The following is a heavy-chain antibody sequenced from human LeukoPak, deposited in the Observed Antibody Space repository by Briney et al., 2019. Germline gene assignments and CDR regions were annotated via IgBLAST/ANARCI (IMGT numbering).Heavy chain of an antibody. CDR3: ARDRRGGYDWSFDY. J-gene: IGHJ4*02. CDR2: VWYDGRHK. Sequence: GGSLGLSCAASGFTFTSYGMHWVRQAPGKGLEWVAVVWYDGRHKYYADSEKGRFTISRDNSKNTLYLQMDSLRAEDTAVYYCARDRRGGYDWSFDYWGQGTLVTVSS. D-gene: IGHD5-12*01. CDR1: GFTFTSYG. V-gene: IGHV3-33*01.